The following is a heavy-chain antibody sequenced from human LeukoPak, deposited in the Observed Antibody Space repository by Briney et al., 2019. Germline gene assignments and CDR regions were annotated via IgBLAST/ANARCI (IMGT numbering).Heavy chain of an antibody. CDR1: GFTFSSYA. CDR3: ANGYSGYDQPFDY. J-gene: IGHJ4*02. Sequence: PGRSLRLSCAASGFTFSSYAMSWVRQAPGKGLEWVSAISGSGGSTYYADSVKGRFTISRDNSKNTLYLQMNSLRAEDTAVYYCANGYSGYDQPFDYWGQGTLVTVSS. D-gene: IGHD5-12*01. V-gene: IGHV3-23*01. CDR2: ISGSGGST.